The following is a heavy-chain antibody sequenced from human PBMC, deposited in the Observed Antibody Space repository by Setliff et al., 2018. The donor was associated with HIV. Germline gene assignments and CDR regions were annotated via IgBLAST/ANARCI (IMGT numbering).Heavy chain of an antibody. D-gene: IGHD3-3*01. Sequence: GASVKVSCKASGGTFSRSVFSWVRQAPGQGLQWMGRFIPMFGATKYAQGFQSRVTITADRSTSTVHMELRSLRSEDTAVYYCARELKGVYDPWSSSDPPYYFDNWGQGTLVTVSS. CDR2: FIPMFGAT. V-gene: IGHV1-69*06. CDR1: GGTFSRSV. CDR3: ARELKGVYDPWSSSDPPYYFDN. J-gene: IGHJ4*02.